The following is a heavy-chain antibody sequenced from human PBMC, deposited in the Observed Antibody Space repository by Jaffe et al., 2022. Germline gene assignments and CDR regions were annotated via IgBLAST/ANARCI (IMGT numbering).Heavy chain of an antibody. D-gene: IGHD4-17*01. V-gene: IGHV6-1*01. Sequence: QVQLQQSGPGLVKPSQTLSLTCAISGDSVSSNSAAWNWIRQSPSRGLEWLGRTYYRSKWYNDYAVSVKSRITINPDTSKNQFSLQLNSVTPEDTAVYYCARSEERPYDYGEPDFDYWGQGTLVTVSS. CDR1: GDSVSSNSAA. CDR2: TYYRSKWYN. CDR3: ARSEERPYDYGEPDFDY. J-gene: IGHJ4*02.